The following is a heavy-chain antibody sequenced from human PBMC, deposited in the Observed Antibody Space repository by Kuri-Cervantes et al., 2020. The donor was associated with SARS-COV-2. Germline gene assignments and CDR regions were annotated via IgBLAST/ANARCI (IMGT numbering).Heavy chain of an antibody. CDR3: ARYSSSWSYY. CDR1: GFTFSSYG. D-gene: IGHD6-13*01. Sequence: GGSLRLSCAASGFTFSSYGMHWVRQAPGKGLEWVAVISYDGSNKYYADSVKGRFTISRDNAKNSLYLQMNSLRAEDTAVYYCARYSSSWSYYWGQGTLVTVSS. J-gene: IGHJ4*02. V-gene: IGHV3-30*03. CDR2: ISYDGSNK.